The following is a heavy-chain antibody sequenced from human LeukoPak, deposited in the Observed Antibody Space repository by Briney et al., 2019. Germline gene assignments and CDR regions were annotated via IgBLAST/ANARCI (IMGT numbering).Heavy chain of an antibody. V-gene: IGHV2-5*01. D-gene: IGHD3-22*01. Sequence: ESGPTLVKPTQTLTLTCTFSGFSLSTSGVAVGWIRQPPGKALEWLALNHWNDDKRYSPSLKSRLTITKDTSKYRVVLTMTNMDPVDTATYYCAHSLYDSSGYYYFDYSGQGTLVTVSS. CDR1: GFSLSTSGVA. J-gene: IGHJ4*02. CDR2: NHWNDDK. CDR3: AHSLYDSSGYYYFDY.